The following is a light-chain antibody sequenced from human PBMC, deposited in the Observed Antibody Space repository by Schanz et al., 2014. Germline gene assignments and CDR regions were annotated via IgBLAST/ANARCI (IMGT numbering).Light chain of an antibody. V-gene: IGLV2-14*01. CDR3: SSYTSSSIYV. CDR2: DVS. Sequence: QSALTQPASVSGSPGQPITISCTGTSSDVGGYNYVSWYQQHPGKAPKLMIYDVSNRPSGVSNRFSGSKSGNTASLTISGLQAEDEADYYCSSYTSSSIYVFGTGTKLTVL. J-gene: IGLJ1*01. CDR1: SSDVGGYNY.